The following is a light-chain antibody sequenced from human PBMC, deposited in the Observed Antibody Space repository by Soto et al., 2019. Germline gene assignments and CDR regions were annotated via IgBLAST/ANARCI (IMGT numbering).Light chain of an antibody. J-gene: IGKJ1*01. CDR2: AAS. CDR3: QQYYSYPRA. Sequence: SASTGDRVTITCRASQGISSYLAWYQQKPGKAPKLLIYAASTLQSGVPSRFSGSGSGTDFTLTISCLQSEDFATYYCQQYYSYPRAFGQGTKGDIK. CDR1: QGISSY. V-gene: IGKV1-8*01.